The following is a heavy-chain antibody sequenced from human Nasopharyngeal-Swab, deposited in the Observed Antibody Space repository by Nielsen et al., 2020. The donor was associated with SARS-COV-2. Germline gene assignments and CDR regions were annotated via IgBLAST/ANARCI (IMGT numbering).Heavy chain of an antibody. D-gene: IGHD6-13*01. CDR3: ARGDGSSSWPNFDY. Sequence: WIRQPPGKGLEWIGYIYYSGSTNYNPSLKSRVTISVDMSKNQFSLKLSSVTAADTAVYYCARGDGSSSWPNFDYWGQGTLVTVSS. V-gene: IGHV4-59*12. J-gene: IGHJ4*02. CDR2: IYYSGST.